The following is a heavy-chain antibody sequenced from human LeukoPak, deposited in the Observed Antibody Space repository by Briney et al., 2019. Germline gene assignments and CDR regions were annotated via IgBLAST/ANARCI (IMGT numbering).Heavy chain of an antibody. J-gene: IGHJ4*02. CDR2: ISGSGGTA. Sequence: PSGTLSLTCAVPGDSISSSNWWSWVRQAPGKGLEWVSAISGSGGTAYYADSVKGRFTISRDNSKNTLYLQMNSLRAEDTAVYYCAKKGYYDGSGYYMYYFDHWGQGTLVTVSS. CDR3: AKKGYYDGSGYYMYYFDH. D-gene: IGHD3-22*01. CDR1: GDSISSSN. V-gene: IGHV3-23*01.